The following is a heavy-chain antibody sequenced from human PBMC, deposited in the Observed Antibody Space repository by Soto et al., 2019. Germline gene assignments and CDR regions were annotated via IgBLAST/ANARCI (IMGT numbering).Heavy chain of an antibody. CDR3: ARGHYGMDV. CDR1: GFIVSSNY. J-gene: IGHJ6*02. CDR2: LYSGGRP. V-gene: IGHV3-53*01. Sequence: SLRLSCAASGFIVSSNYMNWVRQAPGKGLEWVSVLYSGGRPYSADSVKGRFIISRDNSKNTVYLQMNSLRAEDTAVYYCARGHYGMDVWGQGTTVTV.